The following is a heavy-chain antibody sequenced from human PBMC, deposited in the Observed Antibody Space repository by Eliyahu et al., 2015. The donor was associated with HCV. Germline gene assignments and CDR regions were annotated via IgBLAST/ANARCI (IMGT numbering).Heavy chain of an antibody. J-gene: IGHJ5*02. CDR1: GGSFXGYY. Sequence: QVQLQQWGAGLLKPSETLSXTXAXYGGSFXGYYWSWIRQPPGKGLEWIGEINHSGSTNYNPSLKSRVTISVDTSKNQFSLKLSSVTAADTAVYYCARVRASSSLPPWGQGTLVTVSS. CDR2: INHSGST. D-gene: IGHD6-13*01. V-gene: IGHV4-34*01. CDR3: ARVRASSSLPP.